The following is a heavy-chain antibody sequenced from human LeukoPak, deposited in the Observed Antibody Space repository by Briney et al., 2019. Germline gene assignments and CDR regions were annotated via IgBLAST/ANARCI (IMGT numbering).Heavy chain of an antibody. V-gene: IGHV3-30*02. CDR3: AKTSGGLLKSPGGTN. CDR1: GFTFSSYG. J-gene: IGHJ4*02. CDR2: IRYDGSNK. D-gene: IGHD3-16*01. Sequence: PGGSLRLSCAASGFTFSSYGMHWVRQAPGKGLEWVAFIRYDGSNKYYADSVKGRFTISRDNSKNTLYLQMNSLRAEDTAVYYCAKTSGGLLKSPGGTNWGQGTLVTVSS.